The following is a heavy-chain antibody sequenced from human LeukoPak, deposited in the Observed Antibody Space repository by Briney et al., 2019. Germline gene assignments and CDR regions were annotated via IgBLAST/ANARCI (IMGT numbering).Heavy chain of an antibody. CDR1: GGSISSYY. CDR3: AGYFYDYVWGSYRYTEYFQH. J-gene: IGHJ1*01. CDR2: IFYTGST. V-gene: IGHV4-59*12. D-gene: IGHD3-16*02. Sequence: PSETLSLTCTVSGGSISSYYWSWIRQPPGKGLEWIGYIFYTGSTNYNPSLKSRVTISVLTSKNRFSLKLSSVTAADTAVYYCAGYFYDYVWGSYRYTEYFQHWGQGTLVTVSS.